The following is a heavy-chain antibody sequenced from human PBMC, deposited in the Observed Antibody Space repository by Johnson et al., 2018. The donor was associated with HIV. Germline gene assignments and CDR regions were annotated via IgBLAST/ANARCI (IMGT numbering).Heavy chain of an antibody. CDR2: ISGSGGST. J-gene: IGHJ3*02. CDR3: ARESPGLGVNGFDI. CDR1: GFTFSSYA. Sequence: VQLVESGGGVVQPGRSLRLSCGASGFTFSSYAMHWVRQAPGKGLEWVSAISGSGGSTYYADSVKGRFTISRDNAKNSLYLQMNSLRAEDTALYYCARESPGLGVNGFDIWGQGTMVTVSS. V-gene: IGHV3-21*01. D-gene: IGHD3-10*01.